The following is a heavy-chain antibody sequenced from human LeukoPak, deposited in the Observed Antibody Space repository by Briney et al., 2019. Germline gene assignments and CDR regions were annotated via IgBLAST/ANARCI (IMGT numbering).Heavy chain of an antibody. V-gene: IGHV3-23*01. Sequence: GGSLRLSCAASGFSFSSYAMSWVRQAPGKGLEWVSAISGSGGSTYYADSVKGRFAISRDNSKNTLYLQMNSLRAEDTAVYYCAKDRALMVQGVIPVWGQGTLVTVSS. J-gene: IGHJ4*02. CDR3: AKDRALMVQGVIPV. D-gene: IGHD3-10*01. CDR2: ISGSGGST. CDR1: GFSFSSYA.